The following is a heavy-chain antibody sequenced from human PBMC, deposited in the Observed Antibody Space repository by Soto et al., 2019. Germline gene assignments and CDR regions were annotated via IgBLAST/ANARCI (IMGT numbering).Heavy chain of an antibody. CDR1: GYTFTSYD. Sequence: QVQLVQSGAEVKKPGASVKVSCKASGYTFTSYDINWVRQATGQGLEWMGWMNPNSGNTGYAQKFQGRVTMTRNTSISTAYMELSSLRSEDTAVYYCAREHYDFWSGYNNWFDPWCQGTLVTVAS. D-gene: IGHD3-3*01. V-gene: IGHV1-8*01. CDR3: AREHYDFWSGYNNWFDP. J-gene: IGHJ5*02. CDR2: MNPNSGNT.